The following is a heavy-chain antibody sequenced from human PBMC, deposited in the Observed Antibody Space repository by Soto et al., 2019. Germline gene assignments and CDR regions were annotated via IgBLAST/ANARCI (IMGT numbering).Heavy chain of an antibody. CDR1: GFSLTTGVG. V-gene: IGHV2-5*02. Sequence: ITLEESGPTLVKPTETLTLTCTFSGFSLTTGVGVGWVRQTPGKALEWLAIVYWDDDKHYNPSLKTRLTITKDDSKGQVVLTMTKMDPADSATYYCATLTADFWGPGTLVTVS. CDR2: VYWDDDK. J-gene: IGHJ4*02. CDR3: ATLTADF.